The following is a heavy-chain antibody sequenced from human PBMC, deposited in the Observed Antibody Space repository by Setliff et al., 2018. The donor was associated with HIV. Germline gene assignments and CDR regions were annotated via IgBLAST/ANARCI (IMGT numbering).Heavy chain of an antibody. Sequence: SVKVSCKASRDTFRTYAINWVRQAPGQGLEWMGVIIPIYAETKYAPEFQGRVTITADTSTNIAYMELSSLRSEDTAVFYCTRTYCSGGSCYRNDPLDIWGQGTMVTVSS. D-gene: IGHD2-15*01. CDR2: IIPIYAET. J-gene: IGHJ3*02. V-gene: IGHV1-69*06. CDR1: RDTFRTYA. CDR3: TRTYCSGGSCYRNDPLDI.